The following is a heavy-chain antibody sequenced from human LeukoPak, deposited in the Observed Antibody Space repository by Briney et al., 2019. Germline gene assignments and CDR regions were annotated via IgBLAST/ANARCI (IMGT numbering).Heavy chain of an antibody. J-gene: IGHJ6*04. CDR1: GGFFSGYY. CDR2: INHSGST. V-gene: IGHV4-34*01. D-gene: IGHD2-15*01. CDR3: ARRTNCSGGSCYPAGMDV. Sequence: SETLSLTCAAYGGFFSGYYWSWLRQPPGKGLEWRGEINHSGSTNYNPSLKSRVTISVDTSKNQFSLRLSSVTAADTAVYYCARRTNCSGGSCYPAGMDVWGKGTTVTVSS.